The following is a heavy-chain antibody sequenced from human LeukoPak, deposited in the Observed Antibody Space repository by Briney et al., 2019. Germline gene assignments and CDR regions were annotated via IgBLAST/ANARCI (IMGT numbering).Heavy chain of an antibody. D-gene: IGHD1-7*01. Sequence: PGGFLRLSCAASGFTFSSYRMSWVRQTPGKGLEWLSYITQTGGTIYYADSVKGRFTISRDNAKNSLYLQINSLRAEDTAIYYCARVNYVSSGWGAPFDCWGQGTLVTVSS. V-gene: IGHV3-48*04. J-gene: IGHJ4*02. CDR2: ITQTGGTI. CDR1: GFTFSSYR. CDR3: ARVNYVSSGWGAPFDC.